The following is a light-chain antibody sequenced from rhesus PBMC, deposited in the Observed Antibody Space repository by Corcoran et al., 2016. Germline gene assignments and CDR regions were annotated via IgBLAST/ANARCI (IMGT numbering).Light chain of an antibody. CDR2: KAS. CDR3: QQHNRYPFT. V-gene: IGKV1-25*01. Sequence: DIQMTQSPSSLSASVGDTVTITCRASQGISSYLAWYQQKPRKDPKFLIYKASTLQSGVPSRFCGSVSGTDCTLTISSLQPEEFATYYCQQHNRYPFTFGPGTKLDIK. CDR1: QGISSY. J-gene: IGKJ3*01.